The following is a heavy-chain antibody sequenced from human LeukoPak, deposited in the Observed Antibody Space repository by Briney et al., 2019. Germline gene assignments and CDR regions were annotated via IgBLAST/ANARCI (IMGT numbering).Heavy chain of an antibody. CDR1: GYTFTDYY. CDR2: SDPNSGAT. D-gene: IGHD3-22*01. Sequence: ASVKVSCKASGYTFTDYYIHWVRQAPGQGFEWLGWSDPNSGATKYEHFQGRVTMTWDTSIDTAYMELTRLTSDDTAVYYCARAKPYDNNGYSPELRYWGQGTLVTVS. J-gene: IGHJ4*02. CDR3: ARAKPYDNNGYSPELRY. V-gene: IGHV1-2*02.